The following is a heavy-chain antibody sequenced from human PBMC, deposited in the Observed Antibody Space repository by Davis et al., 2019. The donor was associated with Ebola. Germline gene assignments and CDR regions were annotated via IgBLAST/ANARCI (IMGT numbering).Heavy chain of an antibody. J-gene: IGHJ3*02. CDR3: VRGGTGPAAGGGI. V-gene: IGHV3-7*04. CDR1: GFTFSNYW. Sequence: GESLKISCVASGFTFSNYWMSWVRQAPGKGLQWVASIREDGSERHSVDSLKGRFTISRDNAKNSLVLHMNSLRVEDTAVYNCVRGGTGPAAGGGIWGQGTMVTVSS. D-gene: IGHD1/OR15-1a*01. CDR2: IREDGSER.